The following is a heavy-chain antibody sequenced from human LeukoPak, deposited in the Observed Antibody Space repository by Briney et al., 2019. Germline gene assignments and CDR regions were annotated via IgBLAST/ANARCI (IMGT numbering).Heavy chain of an antibody. D-gene: IGHD3-3*01. V-gene: IGHV4-59*01. CDR3: AGGGYDFWSGYYLFDY. CDR1: GGSISSYY. Sequence: PSETLSLTCTVSGGSISSYYWSWISPPPGKGREWIGYIYYSGSTNYNTSLQSRVTISVDASKPQFSLKLRSGTAADTAVYYCAGGGYDFWSGYYLFDYGGQGTLVTVSS. J-gene: IGHJ4*02. CDR2: IYYSGST.